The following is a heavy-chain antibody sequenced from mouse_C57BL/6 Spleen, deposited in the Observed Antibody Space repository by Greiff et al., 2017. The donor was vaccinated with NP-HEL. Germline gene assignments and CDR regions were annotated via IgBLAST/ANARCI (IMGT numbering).Heavy chain of an antibody. CDR1: GFTFSDYG. J-gene: IGHJ4*01. D-gene: IGHD2-10*01. V-gene: IGHV5-15*04. Sequence: EVMLVESGGGLVQPGGSLKLSCAASGFTFSDYGMAWVRQAPRKGPEWVAFISNLAYSIYYADTVTGRFTISRENAKNTLYLEMSSLRSEDTAMYYCARSYREDYAMDYWGQGTSVTVSS. CDR3: ARSYREDYAMDY. CDR2: ISNLAYSI.